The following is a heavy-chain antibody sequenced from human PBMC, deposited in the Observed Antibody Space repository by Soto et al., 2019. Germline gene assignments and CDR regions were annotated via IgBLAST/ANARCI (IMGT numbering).Heavy chain of an antibody. J-gene: IGHJ4*02. V-gene: IGHV4-61*01. CDR3: ARDRDSSGYYYFDY. Sequence: KPSETLSLTCTVSGGSVSSGSYYWSWIRQPPGKGLEWIGYIYYSGSTNYNPSLKSRVTISVDTSKNQFSLKLSSVTAADTAVYYCARDRDSSGYYYFDYWGQGTLVTVSS. D-gene: IGHD3-22*01. CDR2: IYYSGST. CDR1: GGSVSSGSYY.